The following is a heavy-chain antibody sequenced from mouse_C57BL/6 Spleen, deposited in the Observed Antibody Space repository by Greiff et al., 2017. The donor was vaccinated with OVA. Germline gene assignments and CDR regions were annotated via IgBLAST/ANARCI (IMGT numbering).Heavy chain of an antibody. D-gene: IGHD2-4*01. J-gene: IGHJ2*01. CDR3: ASLYYDYDDYFDY. CDR2: IRNKANGYTT. CDR1: GFTFTDYY. V-gene: IGHV7-3*01. Sequence: EVKLMESGGGLVQPGGSLSLSCAASGFTFTDYYMSWVRQPPGKALEWLGFIRNKANGYTTEYSASVKGRFTISRDNSQSILYLQMNALRAEDSATYYCASLYYDYDDYFDYWGQGTTLTVSS.